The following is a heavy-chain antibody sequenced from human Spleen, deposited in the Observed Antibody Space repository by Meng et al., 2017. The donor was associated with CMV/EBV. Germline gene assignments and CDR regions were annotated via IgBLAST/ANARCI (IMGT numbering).Heavy chain of an antibody. J-gene: IGHJ4*02. CDR2: IKQDGSEK. D-gene: IGHD3-22*01. V-gene: IGHV3-7*01. CDR1: GFTFSSYW. CDR3: ARDGENYYDSSGYDHPFDY. Sequence: GGSLRLSCAASGFTFSSYWMSWVRQAPGKGLEWVANIKQDGSEKYYADSVKGRFTISRDNAKNSLYLQMNSLRAEDTAVYYCARDGENYYDSSGYDHPFDYWGQGTLVTVSS.